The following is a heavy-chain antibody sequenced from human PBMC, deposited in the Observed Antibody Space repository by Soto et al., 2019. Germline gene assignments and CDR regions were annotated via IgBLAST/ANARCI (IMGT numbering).Heavy chain of an antibody. Sequence: LRLSCTASGFTFNRHATTWVRQAPGKGLEWVSGLSDSGGSIYYADSVKGRFTVSRDNSMNTLYLQMNTLRAEDTAIYYCAKVSSSWYAGFFDLWGQGTLVTVSS. V-gene: IGHV3-23*01. CDR1: GFTFNRHA. D-gene: IGHD6-13*01. CDR3: AKVSSSWYAGFFDL. CDR2: LSDSGGSI. J-gene: IGHJ4*02.